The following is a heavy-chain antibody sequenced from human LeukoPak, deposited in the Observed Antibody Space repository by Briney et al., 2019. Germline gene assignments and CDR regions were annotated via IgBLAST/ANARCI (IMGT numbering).Heavy chain of an antibody. CDR1: GFTFDDYG. D-gene: IGHD4-11*01. V-gene: IGHV3-20*04. J-gene: IGHJ4*02. CDR3: AKDMSSNGALDY. CDR2: INWNGGST. Sequence: GGSLRLSCAASGFTFDDYGMSWVRQAPGKGLEWVSGINWNGGSTGYADSVKGRFTISRDNAKNSLYLQMNSLRAEDMALYYCAKDMSSNGALDYWGQGTLVTVSS.